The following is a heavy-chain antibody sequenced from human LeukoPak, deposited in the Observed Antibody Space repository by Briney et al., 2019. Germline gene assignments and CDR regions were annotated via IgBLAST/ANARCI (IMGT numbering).Heavy chain of an antibody. CDR3: AISAAAGDA. V-gene: IGHV4-39*01. CDR2: IYYSGST. D-gene: IGHD6-13*01. J-gene: IGHJ5*02. Sequence: SETLSLTCTVCGGSISSSSYYGGWIRQPPGKGLVWIGSIYYSGSTYYNPSLKSRVTISVDTSKNQFSLKLSSVTAADTAVYYCAISAAAGDAWGQGTLVTVSS. CDR1: GGSISSSSYY.